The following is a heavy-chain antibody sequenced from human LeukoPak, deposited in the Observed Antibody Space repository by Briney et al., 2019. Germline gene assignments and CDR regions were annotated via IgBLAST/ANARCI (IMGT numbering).Heavy chain of an antibody. Sequence: GGSLRLSCAASGFTFSSYSMNWVRQAPGKGLEWVSYISSSSSIIYYADSVKGRFTISRDNAKNSLYLQMNSLRAEDTAVYYCARRKVPNAFDIWGQGTMVTVSS. CDR1: GFTFSSYS. CDR3: ARRKVPNAFDI. J-gene: IGHJ3*02. V-gene: IGHV3-48*01. CDR2: ISSSSSII.